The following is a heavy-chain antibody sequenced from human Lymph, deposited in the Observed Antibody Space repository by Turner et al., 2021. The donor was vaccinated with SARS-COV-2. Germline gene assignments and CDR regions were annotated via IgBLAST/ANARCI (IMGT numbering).Heavy chain of an antibody. CDR1: VFTFSSYS. J-gene: IGHJ6*02. CDR2: ISISSSTI. V-gene: IGHV3-48*02. D-gene: IGHD2-15*01. CDR3: ARDRGGYGAYYYGMDV. Sequence: VQLVESGRGLVQPGGRLRLSRAASVFTFSSYSMNWVRQAPGKGLEGVSYISISSSTIYYADSVKGRFTISRDNAKNSLYLQMNSLRDEDTAVYYCARDRGGYGAYYYGMDVWGQGTTVTVSS.